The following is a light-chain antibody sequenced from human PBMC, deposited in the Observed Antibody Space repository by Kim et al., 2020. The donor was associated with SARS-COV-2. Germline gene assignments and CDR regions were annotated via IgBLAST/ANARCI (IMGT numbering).Light chain of an antibody. J-gene: IGLJ1*01. CDR2: EVS. CDR3: CSYAGSQNYV. V-gene: IGLV2-8*01. CDR1: SSDVSGYNY. Sequence: GQSVAISCTGTSSDVSGYNYVSWYQQHPGKAPKLIIYEVSKRPSGVPDRFSGSKSGNTASLTVTGLQAEDEADYYCCSYAGSQNYVFGTGTKVTVL.